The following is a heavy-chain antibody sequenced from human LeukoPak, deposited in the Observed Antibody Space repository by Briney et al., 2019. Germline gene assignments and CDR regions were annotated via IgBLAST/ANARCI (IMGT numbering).Heavy chain of an antibody. CDR1: GLTFSTYW. D-gene: IGHD3-16*01. V-gene: IGHV3-7*01. CDR2: LNQDGGDK. Sequence: GGSLRLSCAASGLTFSTYWMSWVRQNPVKGLEWVASLNQDGGDKYYVDSVKGRFTISRDNAKNSLYLQMNSLRVEDTAVYFCARQDDYVWGSWGQGTQVTVSS. CDR3: ARQDDYVWGS. J-gene: IGHJ4*02.